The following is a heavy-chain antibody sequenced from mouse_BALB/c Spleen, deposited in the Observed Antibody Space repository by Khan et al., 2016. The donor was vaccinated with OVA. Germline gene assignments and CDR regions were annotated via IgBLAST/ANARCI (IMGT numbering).Heavy chain of an antibody. J-gene: IGHJ4*01. D-gene: IGHD2-10*01. Sequence: VQLKESGPGLAAPSQSLSITCTISGFSLTNYGVHWVRQPPGKGLEWLVVIWNDGSRTYNSALKSRLTITKDNSQSQVFLKMNSLQIDDTAIYFCARQPYYHYNIMDYWGQGTLVTVSA. CDR2: IWNDGSR. V-gene: IGHV2-6-1*01. CDR1: GFSLTNYG. CDR3: ARQPYYHYNIMDY.